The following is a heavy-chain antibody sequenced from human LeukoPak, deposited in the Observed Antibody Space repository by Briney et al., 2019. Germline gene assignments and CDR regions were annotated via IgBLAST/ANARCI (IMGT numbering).Heavy chain of an antibody. Sequence: GGSLGLSCAASGFTFDDYAMHWVRQAPGKGLEWVSGISWNSGSIGYADSVKGRFTISRDNAKNSLYLQMNSLRAEDTAVYYCARDRYSSGWYDYWGQGTLVTVSS. CDR3: ARDRYSSGWYDY. CDR1: GFTFDDYA. CDR2: ISWNSGSI. J-gene: IGHJ4*02. D-gene: IGHD6-19*01. V-gene: IGHV3-9*01.